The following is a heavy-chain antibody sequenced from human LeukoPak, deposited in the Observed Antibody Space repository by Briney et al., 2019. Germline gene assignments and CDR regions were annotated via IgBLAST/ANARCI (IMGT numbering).Heavy chain of an antibody. Sequence: PGGSLRLSCAASGFTFTSYWMHWVRQAPGKGLEWVSGISWNSGNIGYADSVKGRFTISRDNAENSLYLQMNSLRAEDTALYFCAKAAGGAAGGFPFDYWGQGTLVTVSS. V-gene: IGHV3-9*01. J-gene: IGHJ4*02. CDR3: AKAAGGAAGGFPFDY. D-gene: IGHD6-13*01. CDR2: ISWNSGNI. CDR1: GFTFTSYW.